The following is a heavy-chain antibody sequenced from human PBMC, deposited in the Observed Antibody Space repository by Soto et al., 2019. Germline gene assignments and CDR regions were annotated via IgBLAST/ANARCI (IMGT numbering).Heavy chain of an antibody. V-gene: IGHV1-46*03. Sequence: ASVKVSCKASGSTFTTYYVHWVRQAPGQGLKWMGVLNPRDGATSYAQKFQGRVTMTRDTSTSTVYMEMSSLRSEDTAMYYCTRRGYCSGGSCPLGFDYWGKGALVTVSS. J-gene: IGHJ4*02. CDR2: LNPRDGAT. CDR3: TRRGYCSGGSCPLGFDY. D-gene: IGHD2-15*01. CDR1: GSTFTTYY.